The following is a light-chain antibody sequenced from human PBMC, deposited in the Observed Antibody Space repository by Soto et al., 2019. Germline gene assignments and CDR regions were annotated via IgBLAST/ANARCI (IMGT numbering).Light chain of an antibody. V-gene: IGLV1-51*01. CDR1: RSNIGGNS. Sequence: QSVMTQPPSVSAAPGQKVTIACSGIRSNIGGNSVSWYQQLPGTAPKLLIYDDNKRPSGIPDRFSGSKSGTSATLGITGFQTGDEADYYCGSWDSSLSAYVFGTGTKLTVL. J-gene: IGLJ1*01. CDR3: GSWDSSLSAYV. CDR2: DDN.